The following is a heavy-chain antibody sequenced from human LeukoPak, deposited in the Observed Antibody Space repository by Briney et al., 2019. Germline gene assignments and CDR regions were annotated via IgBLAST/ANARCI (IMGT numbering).Heavy chain of an antibody. D-gene: IGHD4-17*01. V-gene: IGHV3-74*01. J-gene: IGHJ4*02. CDR1: GFTFSSYW. Sequence: GGSLRLSCAASGFTFSSYWMHRVRQAPGKGLVWVSRINSDGSSTSCADSVKGRFTISRDNAKNTLYLQMNSLRAEDTAVYYCARVARTTGYFDYWGQGTLVTVSS. CDR3: ARVARTTGYFDY. CDR2: INSDGSST.